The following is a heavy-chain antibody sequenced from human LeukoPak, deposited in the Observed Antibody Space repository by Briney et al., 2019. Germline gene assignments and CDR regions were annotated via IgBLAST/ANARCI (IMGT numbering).Heavy chain of an antibody. D-gene: IGHD6-13*01. V-gene: IGHV1-3*03. Sequence: ASVKVSCKASGYTFTSYAMHWVRQAPGQRLEWMGWINAGNGNTKYSQEFQGRVTITRDTSASTDYMELSSLRSEDMAVYYCARALYSSRLGDAFDIWGQGTMVSVSS. CDR1: GYTFTSYA. J-gene: IGHJ3*02. CDR3: ARALYSSRLGDAFDI. CDR2: INAGNGNT.